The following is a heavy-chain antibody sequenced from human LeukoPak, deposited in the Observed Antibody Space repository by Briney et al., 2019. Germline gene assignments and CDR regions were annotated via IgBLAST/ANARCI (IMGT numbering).Heavy chain of an antibody. CDR3: AREPYYYGSGSHMGNWFDP. J-gene: IGHJ5*02. CDR1: GFTFSSYS. CDR2: ISSSSTI. Sequence: PGGSLRLSCAASGFTFSSYSMNWVRQAPGKGLEWVSYISSSSTIYYADSVKGRFTISRDNAKNSLYPQMNSLRAEDTAVYYCAREPYYYGSGSHMGNWFDPWGQGTLVTVSS. V-gene: IGHV3-48*01. D-gene: IGHD3-10*01.